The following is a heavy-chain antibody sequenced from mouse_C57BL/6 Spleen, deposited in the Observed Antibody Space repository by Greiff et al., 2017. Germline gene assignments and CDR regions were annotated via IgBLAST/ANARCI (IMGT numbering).Heavy chain of an antibody. CDR3: NYYGSSFAMDY. V-gene: IGHV1-15*01. CDR2: IDPETGGT. D-gene: IGHD1-1*01. Sequence: VQLQQSGAELVRPGASVTLSCKASGYTFTDYEMHWVKQTPVHGLEWIGAIDPETGGTAYNQKVKGKAILTADKSSSTAYMELRSLTSEDSAVYYCNYYGSSFAMDYWGQGTSVTVSS. J-gene: IGHJ4*01. CDR1: GYTFTDYE.